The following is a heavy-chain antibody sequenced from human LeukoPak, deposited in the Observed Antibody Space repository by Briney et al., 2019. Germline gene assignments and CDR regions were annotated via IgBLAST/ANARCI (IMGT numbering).Heavy chain of an antibody. Sequence: GGSLRLSCAASGFTFSSYGMHWVRQAPGKGLEWVAFIRYDGSNKYYADSVKGRFTISRDNSKNTLYLQMNSLRAEDTAVYYCARAALTGNHYFDYWGQGTLVTVSS. D-gene: IGHD7-27*01. CDR1: GFTFSSYG. J-gene: IGHJ4*02. CDR3: ARAALTGNHYFDY. V-gene: IGHV3-30*02. CDR2: IRYDGSNK.